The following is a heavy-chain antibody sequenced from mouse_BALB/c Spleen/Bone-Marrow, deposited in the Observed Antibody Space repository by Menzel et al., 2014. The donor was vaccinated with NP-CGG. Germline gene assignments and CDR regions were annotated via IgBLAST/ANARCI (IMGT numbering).Heavy chain of an antibody. CDR1: GYTFTSYW. V-gene: IGHV1-69*02. J-gene: IGHJ2*01. D-gene: IGHD1-1*01. Sequence: VQLQQSGAELVRPGASVKLSCKASGYTFTSYWINWVKQRSGQGLEWIGNIYPSDSYTNFNQKFKDKATLTVDKSSSTAYMQLSSPTSEDSAVYYCTREGYYGSSYVDYWGQGTTLTVSS. CDR3: TREGYYGSSYVDY. CDR2: IYPSDSYT.